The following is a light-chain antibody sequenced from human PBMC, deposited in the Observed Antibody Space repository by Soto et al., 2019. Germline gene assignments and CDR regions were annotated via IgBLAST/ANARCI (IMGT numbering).Light chain of an antibody. J-gene: IGKJ4*01. CDR2: AAS. V-gene: IGKV3-15*01. Sequence: ETVMTQSPATLSVSPGERATLSCRASQSVGSNVAWYQQKPGQAPRLLIHAASTRATGIPTRFSGSGSGTEFTLTINRLQSEDFAVYYCQQYNDSPALTFGGGTKVEMK. CDR1: QSVGSN. CDR3: QQYNDSPALT.